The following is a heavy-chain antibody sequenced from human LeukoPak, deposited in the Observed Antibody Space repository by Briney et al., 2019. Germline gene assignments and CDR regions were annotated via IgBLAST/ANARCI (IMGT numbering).Heavy chain of an antibody. Sequence: GGSLRLSCAASGFTFDDYAMHWVRQAPGKGLEWVSGISWNSGSIGYADSVKGRFTISRDNAKNSLYLQMNSLRAEDTALYYCAKGPPPRYCGGDCYLFQHWGQGTLVTVSS. CDR2: ISWNSGSI. J-gene: IGHJ1*01. CDR3: AKGPPPRYCGGDCYLFQH. D-gene: IGHD2-21*02. CDR1: GFTFDDYA. V-gene: IGHV3-9*01.